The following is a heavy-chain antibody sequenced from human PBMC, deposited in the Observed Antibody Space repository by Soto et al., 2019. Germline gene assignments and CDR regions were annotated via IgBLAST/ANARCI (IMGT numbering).Heavy chain of an antibody. CDR1: GGSISNGGYY. CDR3: ARDVSWSGYSNWFDP. CDR2: IYYSGST. J-gene: IGHJ5*02. Sequence: QVQLQESGPGLVKPSQTLSLTCTVSGGSISNGGYYWSWIRQHPGEGLEWIGYIYYSGSTYYNPSLKSRLTISVDTSKNQCSLKLSSVTAADTAVYYCARDVSWSGYSNWFDPWGQGTLVTVSS. D-gene: IGHD3-3*01. V-gene: IGHV4-31*03.